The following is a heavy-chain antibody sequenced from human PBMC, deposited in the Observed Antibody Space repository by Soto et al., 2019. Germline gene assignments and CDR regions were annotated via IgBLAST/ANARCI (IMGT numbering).Heavy chain of an antibody. CDR1: GGTFSSYA. Sequence: VKVSCKASGGTFSSYAISWVRQAPGQGLEWMGGIIPIFGTANYAQKFQGRVTITADESTSTAYMELSSLRSEDTAVYYCASFLYDSSGYFYVGGGGYYYYGMDVWGQGTTVTVSS. J-gene: IGHJ6*02. V-gene: IGHV1-69*13. D-gene: IGHD3-22*01. CDR2: IIPIFGTA. CDR3: ASFLYDSSGYFYVGGGGYYYYGMDV.